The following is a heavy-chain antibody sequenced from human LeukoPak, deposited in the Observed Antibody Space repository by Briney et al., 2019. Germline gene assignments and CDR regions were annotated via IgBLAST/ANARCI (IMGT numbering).Heavy chain of an antibody. D-gene: IGHD4-11*01. CDR3: ARGPPYRAGFDI. V-gene: IGHV3-30*03. Sequence: PGRSLRLSCAPSGYTFSSYGIHCVRQAPDKGLEWVAAISDDGGNKYYADSVKGRFPISRDNSKNTLYLQRNSLRAEDTAVYYCARGPPYRAGFDIWGQGTMVTVSS. J-gene: IGHJ3*02. CDR1: GYTFSSYG. CDR2: ISDDGGNK.